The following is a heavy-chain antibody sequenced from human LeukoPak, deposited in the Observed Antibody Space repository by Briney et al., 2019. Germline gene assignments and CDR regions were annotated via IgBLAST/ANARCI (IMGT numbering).Heavy chain of an antibody. D-gene: IGHD2-2*01. CDR3: AKDHVRYCSSTSCYGHDY. CDR2: IWYDGSNK. CDR1: GFTFSSYG. J-gene: IGHJ4*02. Sequence: PGGSLRLSCAASGFTFSSYGMHWVRQAPGKGLEWVAVIWYDGSNKYYADSVKGRFTISRDNSKNTLYLQMNSLRAEDTAVYYCAKDHVRYCSSTSCYGHDYWGQGTLVTVSS. V-gene: IGHV3-33*06.